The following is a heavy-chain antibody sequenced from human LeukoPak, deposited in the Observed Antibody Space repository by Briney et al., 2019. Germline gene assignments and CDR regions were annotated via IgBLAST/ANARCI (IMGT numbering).Heavy chain of an antibody. CDR1: GSSISSWY. V-gene: IGHV4-59*01. Sequence: SETLSLTCTVSGSSISSWYWSWLRQPPGKGLEWIGYIYYSGSTNYNPSLKSRVTISVDTSKNQFSLKLSSVTAADTAVYYCARVAVAPNYFDYWGQGTLATVSS. J-gene: IGHJ4*02. D-gene: IGHD6-19*01. CDR3: ARVAVAPNYFDY. CDR2: IYYSGST.